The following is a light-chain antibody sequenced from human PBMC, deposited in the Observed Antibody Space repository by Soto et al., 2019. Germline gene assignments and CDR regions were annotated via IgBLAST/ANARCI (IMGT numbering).Light chain of an antibody. CDR3: QQYKSCS. V-gene: IGKV1-5*01. CDR2: DAS. CDR1: ESINNW. Sequence: DIQMTQSPPTLSASVGDRVTITCRASESINNWLAWYQQKPGKAPKFLIYDASILATGVPSRFSGSGFGTEFTLTISSLQPDDFATYYCQQYKSCSFGQGTKLEIK. J-gene: IGKJ2*01.